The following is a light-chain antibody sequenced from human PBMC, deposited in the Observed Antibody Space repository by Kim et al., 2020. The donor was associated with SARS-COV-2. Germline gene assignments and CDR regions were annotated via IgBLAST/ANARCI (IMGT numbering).Light chain of an antibody. CDR3: QQYSIYST. V-gene: IGKV1-5*03. CDR2: KVS. CDR1: QTISSS. Sequence: SAAVGDRVTIPCRASQTISSSLAWFQQKPGKAPKLLICKVSTLQSGVPIRFSGSGSGTEFTLTISSLQPDDFATYYCQQYSIYSTFGQGTKLEI. J-gene: IGKJ2*01.